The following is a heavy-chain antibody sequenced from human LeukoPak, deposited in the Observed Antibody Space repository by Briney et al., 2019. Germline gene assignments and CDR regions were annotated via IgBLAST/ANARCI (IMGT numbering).Heavy chain of an antibody. CDR2: IYYSGST. CDR3: ARDLGDYGGR. CDR1: GGSISSYY. J-gene: IGHJ4*02. Sequence: PSETLSLTCTVSGGSISSYYWSWIRQPPGKGLEWIGYIYYSGSTNYNPSLKSRVTISVDTSKNQFSLKLSSVTAADTAVYYCARDLGDYGGRWGQGTLVTVSS. V-gene: IGHV4-59*01. D-gene: IGHD4-23*01.